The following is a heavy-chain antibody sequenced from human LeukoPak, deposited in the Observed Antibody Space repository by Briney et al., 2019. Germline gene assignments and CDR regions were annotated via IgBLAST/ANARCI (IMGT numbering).Heavy chain of an antibody. V-gene: IGHV1-18*01. D-gene: IGHD6-19*01. CDR1: GYTFRSYD. CDR2: ISPNNGNT. Sequence: ASVKVSCKASGYTFRSYDITWVRQAPGQGLEWTGWISPNNGNTNYAQKFQGRVTMTTDTPTSTAYMEMRSLRSDDTAVYYCARDRDSSGWHVADYWGQGTLVTVSS. CDR3: ARDRDSSGWHVADY. J-gene: IGHJ4*02.